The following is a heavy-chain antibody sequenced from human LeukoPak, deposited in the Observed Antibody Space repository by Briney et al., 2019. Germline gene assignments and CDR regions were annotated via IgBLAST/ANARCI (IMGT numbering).Heavy chain of an antibody. CDR3: AKCLSGYYYMDV. D-gene: IGHD2-2*01. CDR2: INSDGSRT. V-gene: IGHV3-74*01. CDR1: GFTFSSYW. Sequence: GGSLRLSCTASGFTFSSYWMHLVRQAPGKGLVWVSRINSDGSRTSYADSVKGRFTISRDNAKNTLYLQMNSLRAADTAVYYCAKCLSGYYYMDVWGKGTTVTISS. J-gene: IGHJ6*03.